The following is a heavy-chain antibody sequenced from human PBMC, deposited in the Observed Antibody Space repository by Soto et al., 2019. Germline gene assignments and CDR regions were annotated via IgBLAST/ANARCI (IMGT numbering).Heavy chain of an antibody. D-gene: IGHD2-2*01. CDR2: IIPIFGTA. Sequence: VQLVQSGAEVKKPGSSVKVSCKASGGTFSSYAISWVRQAPGQGLEWMGGIIPIFGTANYAQKFQGRVTITADESTSTAYMELSSLRSEDTAVYYCARGGDCSSTSCYTRLGYYYYGMDVWGQGTTVTVSS. CDR1: GGTFSSYA. V-gene: IGHV1-69*01. CDR3: ARGGDCSSTSCYTRLGYYYYGMDV. J-gene: IGHJ6*02.